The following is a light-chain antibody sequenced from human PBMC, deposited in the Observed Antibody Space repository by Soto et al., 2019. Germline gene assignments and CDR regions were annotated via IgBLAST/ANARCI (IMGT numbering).Light chain of an antibody. J-gene: IGKJ1*01. CDR3: QQSYRAQWT. V-gene: IGKV1-39*01. CDR2: DAF. Sequence: DIQMTQSPSTLSASVGDRVTITCRASQSVRSWLAWYQQKPGRAPKFLIYDAFSLQSGVPSSFNGSGFGTDFTFAISSLQPEDLATYYCQQSYRAQWTFGQGTKVDIK. CDR1: QSVRSW.